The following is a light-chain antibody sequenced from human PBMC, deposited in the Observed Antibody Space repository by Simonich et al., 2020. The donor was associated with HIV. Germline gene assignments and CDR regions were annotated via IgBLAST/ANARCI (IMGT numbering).Light chain of an antibody. V-gene: IGKV1-13*02. CDR2: DAS. Sequence: AIPLTQSPSSLSASVGDRVTITCRASHGISSALVGYQQKPGKAPKLLIYDASTLTSGCPSRFSGSGSGTDFTLTISCLQSEDFATYYCQQYYSYPRTFGQGTKVEIK. CDR1: HGISSA. CDR3: QQYYSYPRT. J-gene: IGKJ1*01.